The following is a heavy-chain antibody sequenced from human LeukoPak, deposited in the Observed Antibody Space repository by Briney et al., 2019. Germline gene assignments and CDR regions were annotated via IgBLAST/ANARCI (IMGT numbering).Heavy chain of an antibody. J-gene: IGHJ4*02. CDR1: GFTFSSSA. CDR3: ARDRPYFDY. Sequence: GGSLRLSCSASGFTFSSSAMSWVRQAPGKGLEWVSAIGTSGDRTFYADSVKGRFTISRDNSKNTLYLQMNSLRAGDTAVYYCARDRPYFDYWGQGTLSPSPQ. V-gene: IGHV3-23*01. CDR2: IGTSGDRT.